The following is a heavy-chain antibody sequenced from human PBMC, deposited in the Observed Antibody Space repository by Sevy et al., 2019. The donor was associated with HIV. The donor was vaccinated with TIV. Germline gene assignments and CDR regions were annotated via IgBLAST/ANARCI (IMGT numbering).Heavy chain of an antibody. CDR1: DGSFSGYY. CDR3: ARDPGVKYCSSTSCYMVRIAAAGDYYYYGMDV. J-gene: IGHJ6*02. D-gene: IGHD2-2*02. CDR2: INESGIT. V-gene: IGHV4-34*01. Sequence: SETLSLTCGVHDGSFSGYYWNWIRQLPGKGLEWIGEINESGITNYNPSLKSRVTISVDTSKNQFSLKLSSVTAADTAVYYWARDPGVKYCSSTSCYMVRIAAAGDYYYYGMDVWGQGTTVTVSS.